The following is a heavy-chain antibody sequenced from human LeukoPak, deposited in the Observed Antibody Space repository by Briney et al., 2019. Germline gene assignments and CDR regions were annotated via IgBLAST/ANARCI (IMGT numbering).Heavy chain of an antibody. CDR3: AHRLRDAYNQGAFDV. CDR2: ISSIDNK. Sequence: ESAPTLVNPTQTLTLTCTFSGLSLSSRGLGMGWIRKRPGKARERLAVISSIDNKRSSPSLKSRLTITKDTSKVQVVLTMTNMDPVDTATYYCAHRLRDAYNQGAFDVWGQGTMVTVSS. J-gene: IGHJ3*01. V-gene: IGHV2-5*01. CDR1: GLSLSSRGLG. D-gene: IGHD5-24*01.